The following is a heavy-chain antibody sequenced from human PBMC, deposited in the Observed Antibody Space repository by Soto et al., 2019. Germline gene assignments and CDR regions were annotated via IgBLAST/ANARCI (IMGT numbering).Heavy chain of an antibody. D-gene: IGHD2-8*02. J-gene: IGHJ4*02. CDR2: ISYDGSNK. Sequence: GSLRLSCAASGFTFSSYGMHWVRQAPGKGLEWVAVISYDGSNKYYADSVKGRFTISRDNSKNTLYLQMNSLRAEDTAVYYCAKLNVWSDYWGQGTLVTVSS. CDR3: AKLNVWSDY. V-gene: IGHV3-30*18. CDR1: GFTFSSYG.